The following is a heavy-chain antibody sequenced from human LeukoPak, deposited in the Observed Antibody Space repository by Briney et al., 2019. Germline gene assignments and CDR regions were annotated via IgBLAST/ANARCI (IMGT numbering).Heavy chain of an antibody. Sequence: SETLSLTCAVYGGSFSGYYWSWIRQPPGKGLEWIGEINQSGTTNYNPSLKSRVTISIDTSKNQFSLKLDSVTAADTAVYYCAREARYCSGTSRPHAGFDPWGQGTLVIVSS. CDR3: AREARYCSGTSRPHAGFDP. D-gene: IGHD2-2*01. CDR1: GGSFSGYY. V-gene: IGHV4-34*01. J-gene: IGHJ5*02. CDR2: INQSGTT.